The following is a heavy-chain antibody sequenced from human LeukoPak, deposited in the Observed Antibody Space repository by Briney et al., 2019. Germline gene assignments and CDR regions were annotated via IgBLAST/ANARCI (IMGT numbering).Heavy chain of an antibody. Sequence: ASVKVSCXASGYTFTSYGISWVRLAPGPGLERMGWISAYNGNTNYAQKLQGRVTMTTDTSTSTAYMELRSLRSDDTAVYYCATTYNWNFYGLDYWGQGTLVTVSS. CDR1: GYTFTSYG. CDR3: ATTYNWNFYGLDY. D-gene: IGHD1-7*01. J-gene: IGHJ4*02. V-gene: IGHV1-18*01. CDR2: ISAYNGNT.